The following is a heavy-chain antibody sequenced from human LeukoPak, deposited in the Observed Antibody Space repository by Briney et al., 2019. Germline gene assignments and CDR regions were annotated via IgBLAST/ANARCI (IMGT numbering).Heavy chain of an antibody. CDR3: ARDGYGDLDY. J-gene: IGHJ4*02. V-gene: IGHV4-61*01. CDR2: IYYSGST. D-gene: IGHD4-17*01. CDR1: GGSVSSGSYY. Sequence: SETLSLTRTVSGGSVSSGSYYWSWIRQPPGTGLEWIGYIYYSGSTNYNPSLKSRVTISVDTSKNQFSLKLSSVTAADTAVYYCARDGYGDLDYWGQGTLVTVSS.